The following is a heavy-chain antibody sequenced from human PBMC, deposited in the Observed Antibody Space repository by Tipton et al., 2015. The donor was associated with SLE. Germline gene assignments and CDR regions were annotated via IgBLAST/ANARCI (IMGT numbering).Heavy chain of an antibody. J-gene: IGHJ4*02. D-gene: IGHD3-22*01. CDR3: ATMEISMTLEAEDY. Sequence: GQLVQSGAEVKKPGESLRISCKGSGYSFTSYWITWVRQMPGKGLEWMGRIDPSDSYTNYNPSFQGHVTISADKSISTAYLRWSSLEASDTAMYYCATMEISMTLEAEDYWGQGTLVTVSS. V-gene: IGHV5-10-1*01. CDR1: GYSFTSYW. CDR2: IDPSDSYT.